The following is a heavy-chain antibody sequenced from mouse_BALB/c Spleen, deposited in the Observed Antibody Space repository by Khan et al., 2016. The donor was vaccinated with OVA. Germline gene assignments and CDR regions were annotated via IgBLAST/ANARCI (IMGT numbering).Heavy chain of an antibody. V-gene: IGHV3-2*02. Sequence: EVQLQESGPGLVKPSQSLSLTCTVTGYSITSDYAWNWIRQFPGNKLEWMGYISYSGSTNYNPALKNRISITRDTSKNQFFLQLNSVTTEDTATYYCARDGSRYNYAMDYGGQGTSVTVSS. J-gene: IGHJ4*01. CDR1: GYSITSDYA. D-gene: IGHD2-3*01. CDR3: ARDGSRYNYAMDY. CDR2: ISYSGST.